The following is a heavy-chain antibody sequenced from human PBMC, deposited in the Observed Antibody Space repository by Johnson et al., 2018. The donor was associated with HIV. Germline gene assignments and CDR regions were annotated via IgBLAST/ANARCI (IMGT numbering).Heavy chain of an antibody. D-gene: IGHD6-19*01. Sequence: QVLLVESGGGVVQPGRSLRLSCAASGFTFSSYAMHWVRQAPGKGLEWVAVISYAGSNKYYADSVKGRFTISRDNSKNTLFLLMSSLRADDTAVYYCARVRRSGWFDNDAFDIWGQGTMVTVSS. CDR1: GFTFSSYA. CDR3: ARVRRSGWFDNDAFDI. CDR2: ISYAGSNK. J-gene: IGHJ3*02. V-gene: IGHV3-30-3*01.